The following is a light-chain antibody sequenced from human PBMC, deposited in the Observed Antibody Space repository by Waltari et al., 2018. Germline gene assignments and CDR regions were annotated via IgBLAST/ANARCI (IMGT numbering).Light chain of an antibody. Sequence: ILLTQSPDTLSLSPGDGASLSCRASQDVASTYFAWYQQRPGQAPRLLIYGASTRATDVSDRFSGSGSGTEFTLSIRRAEPEDSAVYYCQQYDTFGQGTKLMIK. V-gene: IGKV3-20*01. J-gene: IGKJ2*01. CDR3: QQYDT. CDR2: GAS. CDR1: QDVASTY.